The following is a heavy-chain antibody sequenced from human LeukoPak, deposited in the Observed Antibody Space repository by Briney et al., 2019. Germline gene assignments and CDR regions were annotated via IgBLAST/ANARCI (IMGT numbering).Heavy chain of an antibody. CDR3: ARDRAYSSSSGWFDP. J-gene: IGHJ5*02. CDR1: GYTFTSYG. Sequence: GASVKVSCKASGYTFTSYGISWVRQAPGQGLEWMGWISAYNGNTNYAQKLQGRVTMTTDTSTSTAYMELRSLRSDDTAVYYCARDRAYSSSSGWFDPWGQGTLVTVSS. V-gene: IGHV1-18*01. CDR2: ISAYNGNT. D-gene: IGHD6-6*01.